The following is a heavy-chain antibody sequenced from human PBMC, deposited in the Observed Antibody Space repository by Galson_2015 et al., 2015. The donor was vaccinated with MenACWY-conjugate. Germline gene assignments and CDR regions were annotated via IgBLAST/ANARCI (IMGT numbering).Heavy chain of an antibody. V-gene: IGHV3-11*05. CDR2: ASSGGSQT. J-gene: IGHJ4*02. Sequence: SLRLSCADSRLTFGHYYMSWIRQAPGKGLEWISFASSGGSQTNYADSVKGRFTISRDNSKNTLYLQMSSLRADDTAIYYCARDLGFCSGGTCYSVYDSWGQGTLVTVSS. CDR1: RLTFGHYY. CDR3: ARDLGFCSGGTCYSVYDS. D-gene: IGHD2-15*01.